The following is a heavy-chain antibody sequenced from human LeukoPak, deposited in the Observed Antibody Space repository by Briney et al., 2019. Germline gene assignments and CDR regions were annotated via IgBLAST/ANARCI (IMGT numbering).Heavy chain of an antibody. CDR3: ARDTLQLWSYLDS. Sequence: SETLSLTCTVSGYSISNGYYWGWIRQPPGKGLEWVGSIYHRGSTYYNPSLKSRVTISLDTSENQFSLTVRFVTAADTAMYYCARDTLQLWSYLDSWGQGTPVTVSS. CDR1: GYSISNGYY. V-gene: IGHV4-38-2*02. J-gene: IGHJ4*02. CDR2: IYHRGST. D-gene: IGHD1-1*01.